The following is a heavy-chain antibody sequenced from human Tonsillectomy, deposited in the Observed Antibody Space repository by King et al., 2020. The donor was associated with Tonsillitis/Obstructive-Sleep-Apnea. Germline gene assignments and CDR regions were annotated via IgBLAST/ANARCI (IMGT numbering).Heavy chain of an antibody. Sequence: QLVQSGGGLVKPGGSLRLSCAASGFTFSDYYMRWIRQAPGKGLEWVSYISSSSSYTNYADSVKGRFTIARDNTKNSLYLQMNSLRAEDTAVYYCARSPAPLVVGADFDYWGQGTLVTVSS. V-gene: IGHV3-11*06. CDR1: GFTFSDYY. CDR2: ISSSSSYT. J-gene: IGHJ4*02. D-gene: IGHD1-26*01. CDR3: ARSPAPLVVGADFDY.